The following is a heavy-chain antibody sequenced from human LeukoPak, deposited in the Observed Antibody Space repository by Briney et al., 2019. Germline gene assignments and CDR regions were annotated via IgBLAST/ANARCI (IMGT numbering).Heavy chain of an antibody. J-gene: IGHJ4*02. CDR2: IKQDGSDK. D-gene: IGHD1-26*01. CDR3: ASRDGSYGY. V-gene: IGHV3-7*01. CDR1: GFAFSSYG. Sequence: GGSLRLSCAASGFAFSSYGMHWVRQAPGKGLEWVANIKQDGSDKYYVDSVKGRFTISRDDAKNSLYLQMNSLRAEDTAVYYCASRDGSYGYWGQGTLVTVSS.